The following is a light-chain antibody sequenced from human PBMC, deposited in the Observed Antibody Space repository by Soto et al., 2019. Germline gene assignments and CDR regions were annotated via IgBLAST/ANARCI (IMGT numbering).Light chain of an antibody. CDR1: QTLLHGNGYNY. CDR3: MQGLRPMYT. V-gene: IGKV2-28*01. CDR2: LGS. J-gene: IGKJ2*01. Sequence: IALTQSPLSLPVTPGEPASISCRSSQTLLHGNGYNYLDWYLQKPGQSPQLLIYLGSNRASGVPDRFSGSGSGTDVTLKISRVEAEDVGILYCMQGLRPMYTFGQGTKLEIK.